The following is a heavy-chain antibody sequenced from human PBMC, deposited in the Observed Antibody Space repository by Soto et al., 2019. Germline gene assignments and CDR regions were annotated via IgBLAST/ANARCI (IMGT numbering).Heavy chain of an antibody. J-gene: IGHJ6*02. CDR3: ARWGEYCSSTSCYTGDYYYYGMDV. Sequence: QVQLVQSGAEVKKPGSSVKVSCKASGGTFSSYAISWVRQAPGQGLEWMGGIIPIFGTANYAQKFQGRVTITADESTSTAYMELSSLRSEDTAVYYCARWGEYCSSTSCYTGDYYYYGMDVWGQGTMVTVSS. D-gene: IGHD2-2*02. V-gene: IGHV1-69*01. CDR1: GGTFSSYA. CDR2: IIPIFGTA.